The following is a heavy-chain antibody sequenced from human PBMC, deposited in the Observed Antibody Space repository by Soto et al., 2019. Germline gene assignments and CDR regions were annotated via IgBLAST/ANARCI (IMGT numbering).Heavy chain of an antibody. CDR3: ARDAAPWGDFDYMDV. CDR2: IGYDGSNK. Sequence: GGSLRLSCAASGFTFSSYGMHWVRQAPGKGLEWVAVIGYDGSNKYYADSVKGRFTISRDNSKNTLYLQMNSLRAEDTAVYYCARDAAPWGDFDYMDVWGKGTTVTVSS. CDR1: GFTFSSYG. D-gene: IGHD2-21*01. J-gene: IGHJ6*03. V-gene: IGHV3-33*01.